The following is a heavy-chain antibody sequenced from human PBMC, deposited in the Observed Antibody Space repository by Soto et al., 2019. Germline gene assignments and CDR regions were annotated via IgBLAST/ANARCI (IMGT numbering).Heavy chain of an antibody. CDR3: ARGRPGWVVPAAIWRNWFDP. CDR1: GGSFSGYY. Sequence: QVQLQQWGAGLLKPSETLSLTCAVYGGSFSGYYWSWIRQPPGKGLEWIGEINHSGSTNYNPSLKSRVTISVDTSKNQFYLKLSSVTAADTAVYYCARGRPGWVVPAAIWRNWFDPWGQGTLVTVSS. J-gene: IGHJ5*02. D-gene: IGHD2-2*02. V-gene: IGHV4-34*01. CDR2: INHSGST.